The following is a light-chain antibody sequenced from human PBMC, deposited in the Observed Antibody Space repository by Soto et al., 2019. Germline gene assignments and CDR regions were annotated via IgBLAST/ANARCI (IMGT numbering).Light chain of an antibody. CDR1: DIESKS. CDR2: DDS. CDR3: QVWDRCSAHYV. J-gene: IGLJ1*01. Sequence: SYELTQPPSVSVAPGQTASITCGGNDIESKSVHWYQQKPGQAPVLVVYDDSDRPSGIPERFSGSNSGNTATLTISRVEAGDEAEYYCQVWDRCSAHYVFGTGTKLTVL. V-gene: IGLV3-21*02.